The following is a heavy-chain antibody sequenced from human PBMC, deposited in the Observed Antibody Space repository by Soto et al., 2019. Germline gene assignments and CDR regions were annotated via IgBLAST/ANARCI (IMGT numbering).Heavy chain of an antibody. CDR1: GFIFKMYW. D-gene: IGHD3-10*01. J-gene: IGHJ4*02. Sequence: EVQLVESGGGLVPPGGSVRLSCAASGFIFKMYWMHWVRQSPGKGLVWISRIYNDGTYSDYADSVRGRFTISRDNVNDTLYLTMHNLRAADSGLYYCTRGPRPISTGTGDYWGQGTQVPVSS. CDR2: IYNDGTYS. CDR3: TRGPRPISTGTGDY. V-gene: IGHV3-74*01.